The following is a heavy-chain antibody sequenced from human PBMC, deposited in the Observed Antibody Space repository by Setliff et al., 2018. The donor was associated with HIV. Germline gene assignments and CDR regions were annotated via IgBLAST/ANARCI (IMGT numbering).Heavy chain of an antibody. Sequence: ASVKVSCKASGYTFINYGISWVRQAPGQGLEWMGWISAYNGNTNYAQQLQGRVTMTTDTSTSTAYMELRSLRSDDTAVYYCARDGYYYDGSGGSCYHLFDTFDIWGQGTVVTVSS. V-gene: IGHV1-18*01. D-gene: IGHD2-15*01. CDR1: GYTFINYG. CDR3: ARDGYYYDGSGGSCYHLFDTFDI. CDR2: ISAYNGNT. J-gene: IGHJ3*02.